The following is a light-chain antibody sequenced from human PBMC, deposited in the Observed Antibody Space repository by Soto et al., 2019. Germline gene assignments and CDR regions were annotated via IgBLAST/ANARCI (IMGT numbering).Light chain of an antibody. J-gene: IGLJ2*01. CDR2: EVL. V-gene: IGLV2-14*01. Sequence: QSVLTQPASGSGSPGQSITISCTGTSHDIGSFNYVSWYHQHPGKAPQLIILEVLNRPSGVSDRFSGSKSGNTASLTISGLQADDEADYYCSSYSRDTTVLFGGGTKLTVL. CDR3: SSYSRDTTVL. CDR1: SHDIGSFNY.